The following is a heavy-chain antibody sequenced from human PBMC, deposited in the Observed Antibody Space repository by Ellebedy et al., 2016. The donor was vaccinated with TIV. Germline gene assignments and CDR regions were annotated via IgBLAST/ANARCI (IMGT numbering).Heavy chain of an antibody. V-gene: IGHV4-61*01. CDR1: GGSVSSGSYY. J-gene: IGHJ4*02. Sequence: SETLSLTXTVSGGSVSSGSYYWSWIRQPPGKGLEWIGYIYYSGSTNYNPSLKSRVTMSVDTSKNQFSLKLSSVTAADTAVYYCARTRAAAGTSDWGQGTLVTVSS. CDR2: IYYSGST. CDR3: ARTRAAAGTSD. D-gene: IGHD6-13*01.